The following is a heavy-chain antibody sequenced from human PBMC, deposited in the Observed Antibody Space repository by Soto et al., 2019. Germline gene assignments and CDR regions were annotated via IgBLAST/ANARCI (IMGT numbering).Heavy chain of an antibody. Sequence: DVQLLESGGGLVQPGGSLRLPCVASGFTFSSYAMTWVRQAPGKGLEWVSAISHSGDNTYYAESVKGRFTISRDNSKNTLYLQINSLRAEDTAVYYCAKGAYGSGSYDYWGQGVLVTVSS. CDR2: ISHSGDNT. V-gene: IGHV3-23*01. D-gene: IGHD3-10*01. J-gene: IGHJ4*02. CDR3: AKGAYGSGSYDY. CDR1: GFTFSSYA.